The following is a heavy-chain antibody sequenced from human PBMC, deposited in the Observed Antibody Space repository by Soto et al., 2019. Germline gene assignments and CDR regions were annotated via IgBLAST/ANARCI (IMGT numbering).Heavy chain of an antibody. CDR2: IYWDDDK. V-gene: IGHV2-5*02. J-gene: IGHJ3*02. D-gene: IGHD3-10*01. CDR3: AHRRFGELLSTHLAFDI. CDR1: GFSLSTSGVG. Sequence: SGPTLVKPTQTLTLTCTFSGFSLSTSGVGVGWIRQPPGKALEWLALIYWDDDKRYSPSLKSRLTITKDTSKNQVVLTMTNMDPVDTATYYCAHRRFGELLSTHLAFDIWGQGTMVTVSS.